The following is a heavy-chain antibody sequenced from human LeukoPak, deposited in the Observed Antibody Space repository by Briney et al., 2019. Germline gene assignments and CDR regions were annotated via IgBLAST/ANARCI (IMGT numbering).Heavy chain of an antibody. D-gene: IGHD3-3*01. CDR1: GYTFTGYY. Sequence: GAPVKVSCKASGYTFTGYYMHWVRQTPGQGLEWMGWVNPNSGGTNYAQKFQGRVTMTRDTSISTAYMELSRLRSDDTAVYYCATPGQYYDFWKANNAFDIWGQGTMVTVSS. CDR2: VNPNSGGT. J-gene: IGHJ3*02. V-gene: IGHV1-2*02. CDR3: ATPGQYYDFWKANNAFDI.